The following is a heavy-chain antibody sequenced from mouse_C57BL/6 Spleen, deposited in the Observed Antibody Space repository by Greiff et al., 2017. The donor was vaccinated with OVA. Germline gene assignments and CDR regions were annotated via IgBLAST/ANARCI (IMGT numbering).Heavy chain of an antibody. J-gene: IGHJ4*01. D-gene: IGHD1-1*01. Sequence: QVQLQQPGAELVKPGASVKLSCKASGYTFTSYWMHWVKQRPGQGLEWIGMIHPNSGSTNYNEKFKSKATLTVDKSSSTAYMQLSSLTSEDSAVYYCARSAYYYGSSYAMDYWGQGTSVTVSS. V-gene: IGHV1-64*01. CDR2: IHPNSGST. CDR3: ARSAYYYGSSYAMDY. CDR1: GYTFTSYW.